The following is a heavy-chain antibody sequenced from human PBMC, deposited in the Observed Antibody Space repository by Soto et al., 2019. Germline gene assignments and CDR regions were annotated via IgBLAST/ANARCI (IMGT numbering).Heavy chain of an antibody. CDR2: IYHSGST. CDR1: GYSISSGYY. Sequence: PSETLSLTCAVSGYSISSGYYWGWIRQPPGKGLEWIGSIYHSGSTYYNPSLKSRVTISVDTSKNQFSLKLSSVTAADTAVYYCARELQEELEPYYYYYGMDVWGQGTTVTVSS. D-gene: IGHD1-1*01. CDR3: ARELQEELEPYYYYYGMDV. J-gene: IGHJ6*02. V-gene: IGHV4-38-2*02.